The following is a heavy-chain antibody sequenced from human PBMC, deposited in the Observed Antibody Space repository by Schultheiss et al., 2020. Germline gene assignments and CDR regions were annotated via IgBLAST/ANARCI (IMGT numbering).Heavy chain of an antibody. J-gene: IGHJ4*02. V-gene: IGHV4-59*08. CDR2: IYYSGST. D-gene: IGHD3-10*01. CDR1: GGSFSGYY. CDR3: ARHGKVGNYYGSTELDS. Sequence: SETLSLTCAVYGGSFSGYYWSWIRQPPGKGLEWIGYIYYSGSTNYNPSLKSRVTISVDTPKNQFSLKLSSVTAADTAVYYCARHGKVGNYYGSTELDSWGQGTLVTVSS.